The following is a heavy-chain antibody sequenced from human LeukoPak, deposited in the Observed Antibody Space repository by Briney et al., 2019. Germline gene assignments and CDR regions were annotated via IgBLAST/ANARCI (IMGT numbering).Heavy chain of an antibody. CDR3: ARLTYDSSAYRYYFDF. D-gene: IGHD3-22*01. Sequence: SETLSLTCTVSGGSISSSSYYWGWIRQPPGKGLEWIGTIYYSGTTYYNPSLKSRVTVSVDTSKNQFSLKLTSVTAADTAVYYCARLTYDSSAYRYYFDFWGQGSLVTVSS. J-gene: IGHJ4*02. V-gene: IGHV4-39*01. CDR2: IYYSGTT. CDR1: GGSISSSSYY.